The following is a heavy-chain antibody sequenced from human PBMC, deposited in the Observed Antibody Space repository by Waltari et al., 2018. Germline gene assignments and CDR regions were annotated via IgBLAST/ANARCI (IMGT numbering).Heavy chain of an antibody. Sequence: VQLQESGPGLVKPSGTLSLTCAVSGDSIRSKYWWSWVRQSPGKGLEWIGEIHHSGKTYYTPSLKSRVTISVDKSKNQFSLNLSSVTAADTAVYYCAADRGVGLYFDYWGQGTLVTVSS. CDR2: IHHSGKT. D-gene: IGHD2-8*02. CDR1: GDSIRSKYW. CDR3: AADRGVGLYFDY. J-gene: IGHJ4*02. V-gene: IGHV4-4*02.